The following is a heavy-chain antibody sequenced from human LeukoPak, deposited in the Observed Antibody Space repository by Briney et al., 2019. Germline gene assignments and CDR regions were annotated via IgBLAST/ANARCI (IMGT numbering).Heavy chain of an antibody. J-gene: IGHJ4*02. CDR2: IYPGDSDT. CDR3: ASLNSVGAEYYFDY. V-gene: IGHV5-51*01. D-gene: IGHD1-26*01. Sequence: HGESLKISCKGSGYSFTSYWIGWVRQLPGKGLEWMGIIYPGDSDTRYSPSFQGLVTISADKSISTAYLQWSSLKASDTAIYYCASLNSVGAEYYFDYWGQGTLVTVSS. CDR1: GYSFTSYW.